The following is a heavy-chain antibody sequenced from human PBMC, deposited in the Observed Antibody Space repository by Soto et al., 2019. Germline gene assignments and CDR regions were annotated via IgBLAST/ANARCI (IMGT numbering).Heavy chain of an antibody. CDR1: GYTFTSYG. D-gene: IGHD2-15*01. CDR2: ISAYNGNT. V-gene: IGHV1-18*01. J-gene: IGHJ4*02. Sequence: GASVKVSCKASGYTFTSYGISWVRQAPGQRLEWMGWISAYNGNTNYAQKLQGRVTMTTDTSTSTAYMELRSLRSDDTAVYYCARDVEYCSGGSCYSLLTRLDYWGQGTLVTAPQ. CDR3: ARDVEYCSGGSCYSLLTRLDY.